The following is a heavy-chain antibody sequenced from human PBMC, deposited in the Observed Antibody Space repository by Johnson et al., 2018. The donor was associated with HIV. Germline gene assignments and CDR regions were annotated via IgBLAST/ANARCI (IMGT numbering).Heavy chain of an antibody. Sequence: QVQLVESGGGVVQPGRSLRLSCAASRFTFSNYAMHWVRQAPGKGLEWVAIISYGGNEKYYADSVKGRFTISRDDSKNTLYLQMNSLRAEDTAVYYCAKERKAPRAFDIWGQGTMATVSS. CDR1: RFTFSNYA. J-gene: IGHJ3*02. CDR3: AKERKAPRAFDI. CDR2: ISYGGNEK. V-gene: IGHV3-30*18. D-gene: IGHD1-14*01.